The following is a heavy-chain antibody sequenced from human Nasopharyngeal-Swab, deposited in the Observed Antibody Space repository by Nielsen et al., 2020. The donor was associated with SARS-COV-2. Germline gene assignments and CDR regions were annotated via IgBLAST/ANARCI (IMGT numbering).Heavy chain of an antibody. V-gene: IGHV1-69*13. D-gene: IGHD2-21*02. CDR3: ARGHGGDCYCAFDY. CDR2: IIPIFGTA. Sequence: SVKVSCKASGGTFSSYAISWVRQAPGQGLEWMGGIIPIFGTANYAQMFQGRVTITADESTSTAYMELSSLRSEDTAVYYCARGHGGDCYCAFDYWGQGTLVTVSS. CDR1: GGTFSSYA. J-gene: IGHJ4*02.